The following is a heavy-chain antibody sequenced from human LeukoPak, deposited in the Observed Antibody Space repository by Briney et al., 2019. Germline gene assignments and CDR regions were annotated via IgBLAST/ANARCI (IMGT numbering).Heavy chain of an antibody. CDR1: GFTFSSYS. Sequence: PGGSLRLSCAASGFTFSSYSVNWVRQAPGKGLEWVSSISSSSSYIYYADSVKGRFTISRDNAKNSLYLQMNSLRAEDTAVYYCARDFVLGGAFDIWGQGTMVTVSS. J-gene: IGHJ3*02. CDR3: ARDFVLGGAFDI. CDR2: ISSSSSYI. D-gene: IGHD4/OR15-4a*01. V-gene: IGHV3-21*01.